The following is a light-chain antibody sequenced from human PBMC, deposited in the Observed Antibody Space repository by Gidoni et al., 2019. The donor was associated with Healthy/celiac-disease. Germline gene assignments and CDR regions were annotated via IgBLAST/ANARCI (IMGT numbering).Light chain of an antibody. J-gene: IGKJ2*01. Sequence: DIVMTQSPLSLPVTPGEPASISCRSSQSLLHSNGYNYLDWYLQEPGQSPQLLIYLGSNRVSGVPDRFSGSGSGTDFTLKISRVEAEDVGVYYCMQALQTPPTFGQGTKLEIK. CDR2: LGS. CDR1: QSLLHSNGYNY. V-gene: IGKV2-28*01. CDR3: MQALQTPPT.